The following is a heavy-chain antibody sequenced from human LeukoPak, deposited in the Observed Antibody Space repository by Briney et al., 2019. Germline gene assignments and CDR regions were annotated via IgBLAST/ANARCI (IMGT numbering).Heavy chain of an antibody. CDR3: ARDPSGDYGDSNVAAT. V-gene: IGHV3-21*01. CDR2: ISSSSSYI. J-gene: IGHJ4*02. CDR1: GFTFSSYS. D-gene: IGHD4-17*01. Sequence: PGGSLRLSCAASGFTFSSYSMNWVRQAPGKGLEWVSSISSSSSYIYYADSVKGRFTISRDNAKNSLYLQMNSLRAEDTAVYYCARDPSGDYGDSNVAATWGQGTLVTASS.